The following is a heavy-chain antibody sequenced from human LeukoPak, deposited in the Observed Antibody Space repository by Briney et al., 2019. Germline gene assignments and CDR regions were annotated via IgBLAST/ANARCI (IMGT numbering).Heavy chain of an antibody. CDR2: INHSGST. J-gene: IGHJ4*02. V-gene: IGHV4-34*01. CDR3: ARGQKAGYSSGWYVDYFDY. D-gene: IGHD6-19*01. Sequence: SENLSLTCAVYGGSFSGYYWSWIRQPPGKGLEWIGEINHSGSTNYNPSLKSRVTISVDTSKNQFSLKLSSVTAADTAVYYCARGQKAGYSSGWYVDYFDYWGQGTLVTVSS. CDR1: GGSFSGYY.